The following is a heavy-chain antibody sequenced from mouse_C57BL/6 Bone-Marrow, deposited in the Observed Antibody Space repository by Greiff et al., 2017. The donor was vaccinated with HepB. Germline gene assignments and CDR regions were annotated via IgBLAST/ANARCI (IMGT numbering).Heavy chain of an antibody. V-gene: IGHV5-12*01. J-gene: IGHJ4*01. CDR2: ISNGGGST. CDR1: GFTFSDYY. Sequence: EVNVVESGGGLVQPGGSLKLSCAASGFTFSDYYMYWVRQTPEKRLEWVAYISNGGGSTYYPDTVKGRFTISRDNAKNTLYLQMSRLKSEDTAMYYCARHPSYYDHAMDYWGQGTSVTVSS. CDR3: ARHPSYYDHAMDY. D-gene: IGHD2-10*01.